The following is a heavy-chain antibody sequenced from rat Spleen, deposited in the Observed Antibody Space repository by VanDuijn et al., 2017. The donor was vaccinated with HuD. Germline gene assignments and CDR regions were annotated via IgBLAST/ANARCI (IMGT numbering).Heavy chain of an antibody. CDR3: ARHNSGYVMDA. D-gene: IGHD4-3*01. Sequence: EVQLVESGGGLVQPGGTLKLSCAASGFTFGNYGMHWIRQAPTKGLEWVASISPSGGSTYYRDSVKGRFTISRDNAKSTLYLQMDSLRSEDTATYYCARHNSGYVMDAWGQGASVTVSS. CDR1: GFTFGNYG. J-gene: IGHJ4*01. V-gene: IGHV5-19*01. CDR2: ISPSGGST.